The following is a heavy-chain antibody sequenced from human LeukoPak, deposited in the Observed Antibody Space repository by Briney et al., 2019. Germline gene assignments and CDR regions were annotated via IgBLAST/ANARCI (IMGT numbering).Heavy chain of an antibody. V-gene: IGHV1-69*05. J-gene: IGHJ4*02. CDR3: ARDIYSSSSGGFDY. D-gene: IGHD6-6*01. CDR2: IIPIFGTA. CDR1: GGTFSSYA. Sequence: ASVKVSCKATGGTFSSYAISWVRQAPGQGLEWMGGIIPIFGTANYAQKFQGRVTMTTDESTSAAYMELSSLRSEDTAVYFCARDIYSSSSGGFDYWGQGTLVTVSS.